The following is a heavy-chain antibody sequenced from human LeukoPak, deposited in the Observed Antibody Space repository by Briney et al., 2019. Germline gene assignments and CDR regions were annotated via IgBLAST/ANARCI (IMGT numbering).Heavy chain of an antibody. CDR3: ARQFDGDYVWDY. CDR1: GGSISSSSYY. Sequence: SETLSLTCTVSGGSISSSSYYWGWIRQPPGKGLEWIGSIYYSGSTYYNPSLKSRVTISVGTSKNQFPLKLSSVTAADTAVYYCARQFDGDYVWDYWGQGTLVTVSS. V-gene: IGHV4-39*01. CDR2: IYYSGST. D-gene: IGHD4-17*01. J-gene: IGHJ4*02.